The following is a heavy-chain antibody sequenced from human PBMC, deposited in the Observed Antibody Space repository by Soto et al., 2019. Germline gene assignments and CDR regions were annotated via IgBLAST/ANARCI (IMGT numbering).Heavy chain of an antibody. V-gene: IGHV1-3*01. J-gene: IGHJ5*02. CDR3: AREPKPHPLLAARRTNWFDP. D-gene: IGHD6-6*01. CDR2: INAGNGNT. Sequence: ASVKVSCKASGYTFTSYAMHWVRQAPGQRLEWMGWINAGNGNTKYSQKFQGRVTITRDTSASTAYMELSSLSFEDTVVYYFAREPKPHPLLAARRTNWFDPWGQGTLVTVSS. CDR1: GYTFTSYA.